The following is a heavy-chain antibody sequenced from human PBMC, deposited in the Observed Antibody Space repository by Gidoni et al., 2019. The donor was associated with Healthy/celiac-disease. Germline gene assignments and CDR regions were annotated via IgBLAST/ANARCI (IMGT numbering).Heavy chain of an antibody. CDR1: GCTFSDYY. CDR3: ASLPDSYGENV. D-gene: IGHD2-21*01. Sequence: QVQLVESGGGVVKPGGSLRLACAAPGCTFSDYYMSWIRQAPGKGLECVSYISSSSSYTNYAASVKGRFTISRDNAKSSLYLQMNSLRAEDTAVYYCASLPDSYGENVWGKGTTVTVSS. CDR2: ISSSSSYT. J-gene: IGHJ6*04. V-gene: IGHV3-11*06.